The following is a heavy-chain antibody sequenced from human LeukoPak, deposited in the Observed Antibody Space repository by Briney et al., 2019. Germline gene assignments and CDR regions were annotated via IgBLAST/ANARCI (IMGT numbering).Heavy chain of an antibody. V-gene: IGHV3-53*01. CDR3: ARAGDSSGWGYFDY. CDR1: GFTVSSNY. D-gene: IGHD6-19*01. CDR2: IYSGGST. J-gene: IGHJ4*02. Sequence: GGSLRLSCAASGFTVSSNYMSWVHQAPGKGLEWVSVIYSGGSTYYADSVKGRFTISRDNSKNTLYLQMNSLRAEDTAVYYCARAGDSSGWGYFDYWGQGTLVTVSS.